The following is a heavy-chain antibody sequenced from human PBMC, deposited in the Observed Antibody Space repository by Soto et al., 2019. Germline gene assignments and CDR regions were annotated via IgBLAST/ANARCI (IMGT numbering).Heavy chain of an antibody. CDR1: GDSISSTRR. CDR2: IYYSGST. CDR3: AREVLGGYYYDRSGRRWFDY. J-gene: IGHJ4*02. V-gene: IGHV4-61*01. D-gene: IGHD3-22*01. Sequence: PSETLSLTCTVSGDSISSTRRRSWVRQSPGKGLERIGYIYYSGSTNYNSSLKSRVTISVDTSKNQFSLKLSSVTAEDTAVYYCAREVLGGYYYDRSGRRWFDYWRQGTLVTVSS.